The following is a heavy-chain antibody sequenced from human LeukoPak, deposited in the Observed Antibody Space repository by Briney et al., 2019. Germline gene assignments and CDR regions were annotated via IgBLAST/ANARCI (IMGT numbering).Heavy chain of an antibody. D-gene: IGHD3-3*01. J-gene: IGHJ4*02. CDR2: IWNDENNK. Sequence: PGRSLRLSCAASGFSFSSYGMHWVRQAPGKGLEWVAVIWNDENNKYYADSVKGRFTISRDNSENTLYLQMNSLRAEDTAVYYCARDNDFWSGYYWPFDYWGQGTLVTVSS. V-gene: IGHV3-33*01. CDR1: GFSFSSYG. CDR3: ARDNDFWSGYYWPFDY.